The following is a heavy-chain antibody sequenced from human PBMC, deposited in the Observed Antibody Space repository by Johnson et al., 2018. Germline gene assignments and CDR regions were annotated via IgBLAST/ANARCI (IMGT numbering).Heavy chain of an antibody. CDR1: GFTFSNAW. CDR3: AKGGRTYYYDSRCYYDAFDI. CDR2: IKSKTDGGTT. D-gene: IGHD3-22*01. Sequence: VQLVQSGGGLVKPGGSLRLSCAASGFTFSNAWMNWVRQAPGKGLEWVGRIKSKTDGGTTDYAAPVKGRFTISRDDSKNTLYLKMNSLRAEETAVDYCAKGGRTYYYDSRCYYDAFDIWGQGTMVTVSS. V-gene: IGHV3-15*07. J-gene: IGHJ3*02.